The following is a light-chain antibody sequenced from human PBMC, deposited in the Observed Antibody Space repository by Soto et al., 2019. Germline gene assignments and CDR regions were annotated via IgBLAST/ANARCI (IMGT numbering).Light chain of an antibody. J-gene: IGKJ1*01. CDR3: QHYKTSSRA. Sequence: DIQMTQSPSTLSASVGDRITITCRASQSISTWLAWYQQKPGKAPKLLIYKASSLQSGVPSRFSGSGSGTEFTLTISSLQPDDFATYYCQHYKTSSRAFGQGTKVEIK. V-gene: IGKV1-5*03. CDR1: QSISTW. CDR2: KAS.